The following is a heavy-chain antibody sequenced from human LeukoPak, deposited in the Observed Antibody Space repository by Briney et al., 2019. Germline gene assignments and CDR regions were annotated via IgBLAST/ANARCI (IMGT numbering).Heavy chain of an antibody. CDR2: IRYDGSNK. Sequence: PGGSLRLSCAASGFTFNSYGMHWVRQAPGKGLEWVAFIRYDGSNKYYADPVKGRFTTSRDNSKNTLYLQMNSLRAEDTAVYYCAKAFPIVVVPAAITHDYWGQGTLVTVSS. D-gene: IGHD2-2*01. CDR3: AKAFPIVVVPAAITHDY. J-gene: IGHJ4*02. V-gene: IGHV3-30*02. CDR1: GFTFNSYG.